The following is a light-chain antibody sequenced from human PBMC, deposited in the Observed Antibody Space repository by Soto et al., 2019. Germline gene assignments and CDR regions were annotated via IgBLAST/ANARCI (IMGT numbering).Light chain of an antibody. CDR1: QTIFSSYDMDY. CDR2: WAS. V-gene: IGKV4-1*01. CDR3: QQYYRAPYS. J-gene: IGKJ2*01. Sequence: DIVMTQSPDSLAVSLGERATINCKSSQTIFSSYDMDYLAWYQQKPGQPPKLLIYWASNREAGVPDRFSGGGSGTDFTLTISSLQAEDVAVYYCQQYYRAPYSFGQGTKLEIK.